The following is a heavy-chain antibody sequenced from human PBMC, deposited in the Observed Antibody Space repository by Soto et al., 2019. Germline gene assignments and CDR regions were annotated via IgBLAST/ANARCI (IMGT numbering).Heavy chain of an antibody. Sequence: QVQLQESGPGLVKPSQTLSLTCTVSGDSISSGSYFWNWIRQHPGKGLEWIGYIYYSGSTHYNPSLKSRLTRSVDTSKNQFSLKLSSVTAADTAVYYCARGDGSGTKAVDYFDYWGQGTLVTVSS. D-gene: IGHD3-10*01. CDR2: IYYSGST. V-gene: IGHV4-31*03. CDR3: ARGDGSGTKAVDYFDY. J-gene: IGHJ4*02. CDR1: GDSISSGSYF.